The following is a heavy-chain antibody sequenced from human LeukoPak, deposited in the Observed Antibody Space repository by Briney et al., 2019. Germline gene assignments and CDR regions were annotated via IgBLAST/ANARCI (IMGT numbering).Heavy chain of an antibody. J-gene: IGHJ4*02. Sequence: GASVKVSCKASGYTFTSYYMHWVRQAPGQGLEWMGIINPSGGSTSYAQKFQGRVTMTRDMSTSTVYMELNSLRADDTAVYYCARRSGYSSSWSHQTYFDYWGQGTLVTVSS. V-gene: IGHV1-46*01. CDR2: INPSGGST. CDR1: GYTFTSYY. CDR3: ARRSGYSSSWSHQTYFDY. D-gene: IGHD6-13*01.